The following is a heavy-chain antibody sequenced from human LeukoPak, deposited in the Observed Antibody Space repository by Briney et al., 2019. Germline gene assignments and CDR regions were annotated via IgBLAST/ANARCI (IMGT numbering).Heavy chain of an antibody. J-gene: IGHJ5*02. Sequence: PSETLSLTCAVSGGSISSGGYSWSWIRQPPGKGLEWIGYIYHSGSTYYNPSLKSRVTISVDRSKNQFSLKLSSVTAADTAVYYCARGQRRITMVRGAGPYSNWFDPWGQGTLVTVSS. D-gene: IGHD3-10*01. CDR2: IYHSGST. CDR1: GGSISSGGYS. V-gene: IGHV4-30-2*01. CDR3: ARGQRRITMVRGAGPYSNWFDP.